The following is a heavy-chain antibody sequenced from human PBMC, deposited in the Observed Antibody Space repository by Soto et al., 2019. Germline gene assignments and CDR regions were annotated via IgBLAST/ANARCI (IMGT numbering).Heavy chain of an antibody. CDR3: ARHGGGIVVVVAARGAFDI. V-gene: IGHV4-59*08. J-gene: IGHJ3*02. Sequence: SETLSITCTVSGGSISSYYWSGIRQPPGKGLEWIGYIYYSGSTNYNPSLKSRVTISVDTSKNQFSLKLSSVTAADTAVYYCARHGGGIVVVVAARGAFDIWGQGTMVTVS. D-gene: IGHD2-15*01. CDR2: IYYSGST. CDR1: GGSISSYY.